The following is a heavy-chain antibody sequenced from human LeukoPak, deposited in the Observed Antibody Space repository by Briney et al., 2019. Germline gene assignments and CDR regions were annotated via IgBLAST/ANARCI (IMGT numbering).Heavy chain of an antibody. CDR1: GFTFSSYS. CDR3: ARGSEWELLSCDF. CDR2: ISTSSSYV. V-gene: IGHV3-21*01. D-gene: IGHD1-26*01. J-gene: IGHJ4*02. Sequence: GGSLRLSCAASGFTFSSYSMNWVRQAPGKGLEWVSSISTSSSYVYYADSVKGRSTISRGNAENSLYLQMNSLRAEDTAVYYCARGSEWELLSCDFWGQGTVVTVSS.